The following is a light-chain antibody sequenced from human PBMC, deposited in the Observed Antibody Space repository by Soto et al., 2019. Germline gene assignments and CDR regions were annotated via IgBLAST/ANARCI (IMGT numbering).Light chain of an antibody. CDR1: QSISSW. V-gene: IGKV1-5*01. CDR2: DAS. CDR3: RQYNSMWT. Sequence: EIQVSQSASTLSASVEYSVNCTCRASQSISSWLAWYKQKPGRAPKLLIYDASTLESGVPSRFSGSGSGTEFTLPISSMQPEEFATYDCRQYNSMWTVGQGTKVDIK. J-gene: IGKJ1*01.